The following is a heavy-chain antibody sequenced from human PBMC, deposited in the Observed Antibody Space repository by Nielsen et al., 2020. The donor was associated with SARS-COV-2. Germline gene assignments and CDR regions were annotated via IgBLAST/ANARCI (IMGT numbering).Heavy chain of an antibody. V-gene: IGHV3-30*04. D-gene: IGHD5-18*01. CDR3: ARVGVGYSYGSGFDY. CDR2: ISYDGKNR. J-gene: IGHJ4*02. CDR1: KFTFSVYA. Sequence: GESLTISCAASKFTFSVYAMHWVRQAPGKGLEWVAVISYDGKNRFYADSVKGRFTISRDNSKNTLDLQMNNLRAEDTAVYHCARVGVGYSYGSGFDYWGQGTLVTVSS.